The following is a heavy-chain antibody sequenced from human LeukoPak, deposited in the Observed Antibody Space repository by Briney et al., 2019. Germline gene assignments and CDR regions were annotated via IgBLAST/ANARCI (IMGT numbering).Heavy chain of an antibody. CDR3: ASHSGSYGVGFDY. D-gene: IGHD1-26*01. Sequence: GRSLRLSCAASGFTFSTYGMHWVRQAPGKGLEWVSWISPTSSYMYYADSVKGRFTISRDNAKNSLYLQMNSLRAEDTALYYCASHSGSYGVGFDYWGQGTLVTVSS. CDR1: GFTFSTYG. V-gene: IGHV3-21*04. J-gene: IGHJ4*02. CDR2: ISPTSSYM.